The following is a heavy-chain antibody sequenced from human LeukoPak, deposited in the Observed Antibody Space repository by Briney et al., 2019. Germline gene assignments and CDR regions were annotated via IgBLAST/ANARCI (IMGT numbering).Heavy chain of an antibody. V-gene: IGHV1-2*02. D-gene: IGHD6-19*01. J-gene: IGHJ4*02. Sequence: ASVTVSCKASGYTFTGYYMHWVRQAPGQGLGWMGWINPNSGGTNYAQKFQGRVTMTRDTSISTAYMELSRLRSDDTAVYYCARDRTRTGYSSGWYHDYWGQGTLVTVSS. CDR2: INPNSGGT. CDR1: GYTFTGYY. CDR3: ARDRTRTGYSSGWYHDY.